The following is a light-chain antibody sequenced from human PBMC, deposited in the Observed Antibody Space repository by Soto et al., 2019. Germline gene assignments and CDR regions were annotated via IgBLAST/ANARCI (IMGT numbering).Light chain of an antibody. Sequence: EIVLTQSPATLSLSPGERATLSCRASQSVNTYLAWYQQKPGQTPRLLLYDASNRAPAIPARFSGFGSGTDFTLTISSLEPEDFAVYYCMQRSNWPFTFGPGTTVDI. CDR2: DAS. CDR3: MQRSNWPFT. J-gene: IGKJ3*01. V-gene: IGKV3-11*01. CDR1: QSVNTY.